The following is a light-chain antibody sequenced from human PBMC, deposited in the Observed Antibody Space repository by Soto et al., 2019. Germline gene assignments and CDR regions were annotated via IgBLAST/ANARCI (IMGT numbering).Light chain of an antibody. V-gene: IGKV3-11*01. CDR1: QGVGRS. CDR3: QPCGGWPFT. Sequence: EIQLTQSPATLSSSPGERAALSCRASQGVGRSLAWYQQKPGQAPRLLIYDASNRATGIPARFSGSGSETDFTLAIDNLEPEDFAVYCCQPCGGWPFTFGGGTKVEIK. J-gene: IGKJ4*01. CDR2: DAS.